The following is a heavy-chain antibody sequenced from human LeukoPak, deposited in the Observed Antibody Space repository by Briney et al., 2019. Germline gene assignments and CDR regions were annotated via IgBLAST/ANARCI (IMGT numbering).Heavy chain of an antibody. D-gene: IGHD1-26*01. V-gene: IGHV3-33*01. J-gene: IGHJ3*02. CDR3: ARGIVGATLPDAFDI. Sequence: QSGGSLRLSCAASGFTFSSYGMHWVRQAPGKGLEWVAVIWYDGSNKYYADSVKGRFTISRDNSKNTLYLQMNSLRAEDTAVYYCARGIVGATLPDAFDIWGQGTMVTVSS. CDR1: GFTFSSYG. CDR2: IWYDGSNK.